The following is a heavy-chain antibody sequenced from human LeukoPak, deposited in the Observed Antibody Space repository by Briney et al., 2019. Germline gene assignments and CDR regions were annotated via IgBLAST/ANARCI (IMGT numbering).Heavy chain of an antibody. V-gene: IGHV1-69*05. CDR3: ARHPERDGYEDY. CDR1: GYTFTSYY. J-gene: IGHJ4*02. D-gene: IGHD5-24*01. Sequence: ASVKVSCKASGYTFTSYYMHWVRQAPGQGLEWMGGIIPIFGTANYAQKFQGRVTITTDESTSTAYMELSSLRSEDTAVYYCARHPERDGYEDYWGQGTLVTVSS. CDR2: IIPIFGTA.